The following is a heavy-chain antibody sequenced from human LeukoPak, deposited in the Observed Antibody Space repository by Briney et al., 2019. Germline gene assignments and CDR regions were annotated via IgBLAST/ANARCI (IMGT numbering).Heavy chain of an antibody. Sequence: MTGGSLRLSCAASGFTFSSYTMSWVRQPPGKGLEWIGEVYHSGSTKHNPSLMSRVTMSVDKSKNQFSLRLSSVTAADTAVYYCARSDNYVWFDPWGQGTLVTVSS. J-gene: IGHJ5*02. D-gene: IGHD3-10*02. CDR1: GFTFSSYTM. CDR2: VYHSGST. CDR3: ARSDNYVWFDP. V-gene: IGHV4-4*02.